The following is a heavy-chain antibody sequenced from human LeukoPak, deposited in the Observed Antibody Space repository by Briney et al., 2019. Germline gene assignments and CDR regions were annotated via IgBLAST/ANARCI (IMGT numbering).Heavy chain of an antibody. J-gene: IGHJ4*02. D-gene: IGHD2-2*01. CDR3: ARNPGRYCSSTSCYFDY. Sequence: ASVKVSCKASGGTFSSYAISWVRQAPGQGLEWMGGIIPIFGTANYAQKFQGRVTITADKSTSTAYMELSSLRSEDTAVYYCARNPGRYCSSTSCYFDYWGQGTLVTVSS. CDR2: IIPIFGTA. CDR1: GGTFSSYA. V-gene: IGHV1-69*06.